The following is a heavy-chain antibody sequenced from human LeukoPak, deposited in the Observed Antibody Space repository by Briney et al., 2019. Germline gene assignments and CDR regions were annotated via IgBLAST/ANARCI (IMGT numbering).Heavy chain of an antibody. Sequence: GGSLRLSCAASGFTFSRYWMSWVRQAAGKGPEWVANIKQDGSEKYYVDSVKGRFTISKDNAKNSLYLQMNSLRAEDTAIYYCARDSPGYGGYDFWGQGTLVTVSS. D-gene: IGHD5-12*01. V-gene: IGHV3-7*01. CDR2: IKQDGSEK. CDR1: GFTFSRYW. CDR3: ARDSPGYGGYDF. J-gene: IGHJ4*02.